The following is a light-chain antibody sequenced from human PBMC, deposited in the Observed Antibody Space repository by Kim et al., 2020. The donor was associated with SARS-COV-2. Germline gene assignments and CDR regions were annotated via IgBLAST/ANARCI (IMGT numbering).Light chain of an antibody. CDR3: QKYDRDPET. CDR2: AAS. V-gene: IGKV1-27*01. Sequence: ASNGDRITIRGRASKGITNYLACYHQKPGKPPRLLIYAASTLQPGVPSRFSGSGSGTDFTLTINNLQPEDGGTFYCQKYDRDPETFGPGTKVDIK. J-gene: IGKJ1*01. CDR1: KGITNY.